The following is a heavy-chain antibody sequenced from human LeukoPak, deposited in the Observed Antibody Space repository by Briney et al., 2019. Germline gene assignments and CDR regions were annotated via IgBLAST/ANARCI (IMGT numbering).Heavy chain of an antibody. J-gene: IGHJ6*02. D-gene: IGHD2-21*02. Sequence: GASVKVSCKASGYTFTSYYMHWVRQAPGQGLEWMGIINASGGSTSYAQKFQGRVTMTRDTSTSTVYMELSSLRSEDTAVYYCASPGGLCGGDCYPYYYYGMDVWGQGTTVTVSS. V-gene: IGHV1-46*01. CDR3: ASPGGLCGGDCYPYYYYGMDV. CDR1: GYTFTSYY. CDR2: INASGGST.